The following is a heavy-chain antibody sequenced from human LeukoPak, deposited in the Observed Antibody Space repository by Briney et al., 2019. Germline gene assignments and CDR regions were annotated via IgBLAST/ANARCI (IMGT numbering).Heavy chain of an antibody. CDR3: ARTENYIPEDCFDP. J-gene: IGHJ5*02. Sequence: SETLSLTCSVSGDSIGSSSYCWGWIRQPPGKGLEWIGTICYSGSTFYNPSLKSRVTLSVDTSKNQFSLKLSSVTAADTAVYYCARTENYIPEDCFDPWGQGTLVTVSS. CDR1: GDSIGSSSYC. V-gene: IGHV4-39*01. D-gene: IGHD5-24*01. CDR2: ICYSGST.